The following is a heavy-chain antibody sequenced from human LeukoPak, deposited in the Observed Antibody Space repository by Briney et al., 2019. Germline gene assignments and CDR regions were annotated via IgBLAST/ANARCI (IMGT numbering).Heavy chain of an antibody. V-gene: IGHV3-7*03. D-gene: IGHD6-19*01. Sequence: GGSLRLSCAASGFTFSSYWMTWVRQAPGKGLEWVANINQDGSEIYYMDSVKGRFTISRDSAMNSLYLEMNSLRGEDTAVYYCARDYGLAGLFWYFDLWGRGTLVTVSS. J-gene: IGHJ2*01. CDR2: INQDGSEI. CDR3: ARDYGLAGLFWYFDL. CDR1: GFTFSSYW.